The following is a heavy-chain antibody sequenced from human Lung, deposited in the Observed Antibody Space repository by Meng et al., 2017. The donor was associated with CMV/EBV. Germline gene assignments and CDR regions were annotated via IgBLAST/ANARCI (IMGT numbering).Heavy chain of an antibody. D-gene: IGHD3-3*01. CDR2: ISPNNGAT. Sequence: ASVKVSXKASGYTFTDYRMHWVRQAPGQGLEWMGWISPNNGATNYTQKFQGRVTMTRDTSINTAYMELNGLTYDDTAVYYCASKMYYDFWSAYRGTEGVDPFNIWGQGTLVTVSS. CDR3: ASKMYYDFWSAYRGTEGVDPFNI. CDR1: GYTFTDYR. V-gene: IGHV1-2*02. J-gene: IGHJ3*02.